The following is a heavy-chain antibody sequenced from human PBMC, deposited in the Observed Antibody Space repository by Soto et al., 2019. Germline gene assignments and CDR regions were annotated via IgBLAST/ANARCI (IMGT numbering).Heavy chain of an antibody. CDR2: IGARGARG. Sequence: EVQLLESGGGLVQPGGSLRLSCAASEFTFSSSTMTWVRQTPGKGLEWVSGIGARGARGYYADSVKGRFTISRDNSHNPFYGQKNSLRAADTAVYYRAEGYLAWGYFDCWGQGNLVTVSS. V-gene: IGHV3-23*01. CDR1: EFTFSSST. D-gene: IGHD7-27*01. J-gene: IGHJ4*02. CDR3: AEGYLAWGYFDC.